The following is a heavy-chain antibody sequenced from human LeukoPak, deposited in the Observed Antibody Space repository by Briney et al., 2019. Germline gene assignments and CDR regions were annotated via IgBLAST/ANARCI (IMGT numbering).Heavy chain of an antibody. CDR3: ARAYYGSSGYHYYYYYYGMDV. Sequence: GGSLRLSCAASGFTFSSYAMSWVRQAPGKGLEWVSAISGSGGSTYYADSVKGRFTISRDNSKNTLYLQMNSLRAEDTAVYYCARAYYGSSGYHYYYYYYGMDVWGQGTTVTVSS. V-gene: IGHV3-23*01. CDR2: ISGSGGST. J-gene: IGHJ6*02. D-gene: IGHD3-22*01. CDR1: GFTFSSYA.